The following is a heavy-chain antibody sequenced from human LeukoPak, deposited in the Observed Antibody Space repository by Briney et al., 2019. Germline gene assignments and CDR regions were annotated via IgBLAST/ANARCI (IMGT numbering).Heavy chain of an antibody. V-gene: IGHV4-59*01. CDR1: AGSMSIYY. J-gene: IGHJ4*02. D-gene: IGHD3-16*01. CDR3: VRDNWGNSDF. CDR2: IYHSGVT. Sequence: SSETLSLTCTVSAGSMSIYYWTWIRQPPGKGLEWIGFIYHSGVTHCNPSLKSRVTISIDTSKNQFSLTLTSVTAADTAGYYCVRDNWGNSDFWGPGTLVTVSS.